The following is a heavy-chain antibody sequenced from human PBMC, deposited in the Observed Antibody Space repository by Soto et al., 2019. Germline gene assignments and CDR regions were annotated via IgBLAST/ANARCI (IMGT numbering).Heavy chain of an antibody. CDR2: IWYDGSNK. Sequence: GESLKISCAASGFTFSSYGMHWVRQAPGKGLEWVAVIWYDGSNKYYADSVKGRFTISRDNSKNTLYLQMNSLRAEDTAVYYCAREGSYYGGNFQPHYGMDVWGQGTTVTVSS. CDR3: AREGSYYGGNFQPHYGMDV. V-gene: IGHV3-33*01. CDR1: GFTFSSYG. J-gene: IGHJ6*02. D-gene: IGHD4-17*01.